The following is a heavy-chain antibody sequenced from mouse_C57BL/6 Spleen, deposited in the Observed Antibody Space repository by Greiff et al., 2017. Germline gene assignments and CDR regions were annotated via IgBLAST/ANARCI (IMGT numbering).Heavy chain of an antibody. CDR3: ARSLYYDYSWYFDV. CDR1: GYTFTSYW. D-gene: IGHD2-4*01. V-gene: IGHV1-69*01. CDR2: IDPSDSYT. J-gene: IGHJ1*03. Sequence: VQLQQPGAELVMPGASVKLSCKASGYTFTSYWMHWVKQRPGQGLEWIGEIDPSDSYTNYNQKFKGKSTLTVDKSSSTAYMQLSSLTSEDSAVYYCARSLYYDYSWYFDVWGTGTTVTVSS.